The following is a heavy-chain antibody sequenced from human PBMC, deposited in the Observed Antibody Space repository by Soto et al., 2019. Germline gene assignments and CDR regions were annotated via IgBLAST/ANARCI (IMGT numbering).Heavy chain of an antibody. Sequence: ASVKVSCKASGYTFTSYGISWVRQAPGQGLEWMGWISAYNGNTNYAQKLQGRVTMTTDTSTSTAYMELRSLRSDDTAVYYCARGLGVVRPFGFSPRLRGIDVWGQGTTVTVSS. V-gene: IGHV1-18*01. CDR3: ARGLGVVRPFGFSPRLRGIDV. CDR1: GYTFTSYG. CDR2: ISAYNGNT. J-gene: IGHJ6*02. D-gene: IGHD3-3*01.